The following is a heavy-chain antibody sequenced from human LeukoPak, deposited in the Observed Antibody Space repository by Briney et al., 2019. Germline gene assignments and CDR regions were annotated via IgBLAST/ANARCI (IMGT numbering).Heavy chain of an antibody. CDR2: INHGGGT. J-gene: IGHJ3*02. Sequence: SETLSLTCAVYGGSFSGYYWSWIRQPPGKGLEWIGEINHGGGTNYNPSLKSRVTISVDMSKNQFSLKLSSVTAADTAVYYCARGVVVAGSAFDIWGQGTMVTVSS. D-gene: IGHD6-19*01. V-gene: IGHV4-34*01. CDR3: ARGVVVAGSAFDI. CDR1: GGSFSGYY.